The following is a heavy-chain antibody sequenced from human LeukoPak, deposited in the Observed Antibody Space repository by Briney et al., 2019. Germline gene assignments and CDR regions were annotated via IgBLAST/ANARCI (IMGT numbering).Heavy chain of an antibody. D-gene: IGHD3-10*01. CDR2: IWYDGSNK. CDR1: GFTFSSYG. V-gene: IGHV3-33*01. Sequence: GGSLRLSCAASGFTFSSYGMHWVRQAPGKGLEWVAVIWYDGSNKYYADSVKGRFTISRDNSKNTLYLQMNSLRAEDTAVHYCARDGRGVIIDYWGQGTLVTVSS. J-gene: IGHJ4*02. CDR3: ARDGRGVIIDY.